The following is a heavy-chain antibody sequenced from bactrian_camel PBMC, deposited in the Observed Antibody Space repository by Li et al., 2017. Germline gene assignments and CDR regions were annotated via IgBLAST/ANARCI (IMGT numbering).Heavy chain of an antibody. D-gene: IGHD1*01. V-gene: IGHV3S53*01. J-gene: IGHJ6*01. CDR1: GDTADYDC. CDR2: ISSGGSSS. CDR3: AVGHWAGRCYPAAGY. Sequence: HVQLVESGGGSVQAGGSLRLSCTASGDTADYDCMGWWRDSRDSQGRPQMTAAGISSGGSSSYYDDSVKGRFTISQDNGKNTVTLQMNSLKPEDTAVYYCAVGHWAGRCYPAAGYWGQGTQVTVS.